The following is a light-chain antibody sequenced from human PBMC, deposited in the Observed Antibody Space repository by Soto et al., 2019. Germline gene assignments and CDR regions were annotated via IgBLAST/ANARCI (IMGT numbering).Light chain of an antibody. Sequence: IVQTQSPATLSMAPGERATLSCRASQGVSSDLAWYQQKAGQAPRLLIYAASTRATGITARFSGSGSGTEFTLTISSLQSEDFAVYYCQQYYRWPQTFGQGTKVDIK. V-gene: IGKV3-15*01. CDR1: QGVSSD. CDR2: AAS. CDR3: QQYYRWPQT. J-gene: IGKJ1*01.